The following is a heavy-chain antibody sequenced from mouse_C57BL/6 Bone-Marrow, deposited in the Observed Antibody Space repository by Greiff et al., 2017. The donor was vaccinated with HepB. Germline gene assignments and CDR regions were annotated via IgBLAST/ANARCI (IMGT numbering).Heavy chain of an antibody. CDR1: GFTFSSYA. D-gene: IGHD2-4*01. V-gene: IGHV5-4*01. Sequence: EVQGVESGGGLVKPGGSLKLSCAASGFTFSSYAMSWVRQTPEKRLEWVATISDGGSYTYYPDNVKGRFTISRDNAKNNLYLQMSHLKSEDTAMYYCARYDYDAGFAYGGQGTLVTVSA. CDR2: ISDGGSYT. J-gene: IGHJ3*01. CDR3: ARYDYDAGFAY.